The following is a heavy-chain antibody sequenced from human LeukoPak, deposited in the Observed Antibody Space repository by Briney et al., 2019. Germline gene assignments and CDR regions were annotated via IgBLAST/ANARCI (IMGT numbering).Heavy chain of an antibody. CDR2: IKQDGSEQ. D-gene: IGHD3-22*01. CDR3: ARDEFGGYGAYEI. V-gene: IGHV3-7*01. Sequence: GGSLRLSCAASGFTFSSYWMSWVRQAPGKGLEWVANIKQDGSEQYYADSVKGRFTVSRDNVKNSLYLQMNSLRVEDTAVYYCARDEFGGYGAYEIWGQGTMVTVSS. J-gene: IGHJ3*02. CDR1: GFTFSSYW.